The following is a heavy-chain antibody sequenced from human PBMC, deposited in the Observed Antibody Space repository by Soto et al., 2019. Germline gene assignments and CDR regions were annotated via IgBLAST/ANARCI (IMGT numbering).Heavy chain of an antibody. CDR1: GDTFSSYT. CDR2: TIPILSMS. D-gene: IGHD3-10*01. Sequence: QVHLVQSGAELKKPGSSVRVSCKASGDTFSSYTINWVRQAPGLGLEWMGRTIPILSMSNYALKFQGRLTITADKSTSTAYMELSSLRSEDTAMYSCATSSGSGSQAFDYWGQGALVTVSS. J-gene: IGHJ4*02. V-gene: IGHV1-69*02. CDR3: ATSSGSGSQAFDY.